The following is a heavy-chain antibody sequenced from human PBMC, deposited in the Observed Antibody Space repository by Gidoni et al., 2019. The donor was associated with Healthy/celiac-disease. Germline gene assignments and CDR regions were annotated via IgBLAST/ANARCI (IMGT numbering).Heavy chain of an antibody. V-gene: IGHV3-30-3*01. D-gene: IGHD3-10*01. J-gene: IGHJ4*02. CDR2: ISYDGSNK. CDR1: GFTFSSYA. Sequence: QVQLVESGGGVVQPGRSLRLSCAASGFTFSSYAMHWVRQAPGKGLEGVAVISYDGSNKYYADSVKGRFTISRDNSKNTLYLQMNSLRAEDTAVYYCARAEGFGDPGGPLGYWGQGTLVTVSS. CDR3: ARAEGFGDPGGPLGY.